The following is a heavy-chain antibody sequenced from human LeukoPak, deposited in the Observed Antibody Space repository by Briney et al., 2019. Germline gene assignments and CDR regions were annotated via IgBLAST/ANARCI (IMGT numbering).Heavy chain of an antibody. Sequence: SKTLSLTCTVSGGSISSINHHWGWVRQSPGKDLEWIGSIYNGRTTFSNPSLNSQVTISIVTSKNQFSLQLNSVTAADTAVYYCVRHDGRSGGTMGAFDSWGQGSLDTVSS. CDR3: VRHDGRSGGTMGAFDS. J-gene: IGHJ5*01. CDR1: GGSISSINHH. V-gene: IGHV4-39*01. CDR2: IYNGRTT. D-gene: IGHD4-23*01.